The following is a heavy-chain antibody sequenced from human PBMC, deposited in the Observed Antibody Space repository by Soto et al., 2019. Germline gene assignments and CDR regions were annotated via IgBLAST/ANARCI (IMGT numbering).Heavy chain of an antibody. Sequence: LRLSCAASVFTFSTFWMDWVRQAPGKGLEWVAKIKEDGSEKYYADSVKGRFIISRDNARNSVYLQMNSLRAEDTAVYYCARVRPGNYRDYWGQGTLVTVS. CDR3: ARVRPGNYRDY. J-gene: IGHJ4*02. CDR1: VFTFSTFW. V-gene: IGHV3-7*03. CDR2: IKEDGSEK. D-gene: IGHD3-10*01.